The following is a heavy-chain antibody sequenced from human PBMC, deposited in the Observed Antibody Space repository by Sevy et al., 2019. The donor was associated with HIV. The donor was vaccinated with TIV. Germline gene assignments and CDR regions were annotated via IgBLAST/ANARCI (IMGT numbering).Heavy chain of an antibody. J-gene: IGHJ6*02. CDR1: GFPFNDHA. V-gene: IGHV3-9*01. CDR2: ISWNSRNI. D-gene: IGHD2-21*02. Sequence: GGSLRLSCAASGFPFNDHAMHWVRQVPGKGLEWVSGISWNSRNIGYADSVKGRFTISRDNARHFVYLEMNSLRPEDTTFYYCAKDINRGCDAVNCYSYYYYFYDLDVWGQGTTVTLSS. CDR3: AKDINRGCDAVNCYSYYYYFYDLDV.